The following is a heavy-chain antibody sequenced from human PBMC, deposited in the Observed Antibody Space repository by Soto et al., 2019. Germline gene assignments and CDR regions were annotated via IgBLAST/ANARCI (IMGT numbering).Heavy chain of an antibody. CDR3: ARTQSGSYYIYYGMDV. CDR1: GYSISSSNW. Sequence: SETLSLTCAVSGYSISSSNWWGWIRQPPGKGLEWIGYIYYSGSTYYNPSLKSRVTMSVDTSKNQFPLKLSSVTAVDTAVYYCARTQSGSYYIYYGMDVWGQGTTVTVS. V-gene: IGHV4-28*01. D-gene: IGHD3-10*01. CDR2: IYYSGST. J-gene: IGHJ6*02.